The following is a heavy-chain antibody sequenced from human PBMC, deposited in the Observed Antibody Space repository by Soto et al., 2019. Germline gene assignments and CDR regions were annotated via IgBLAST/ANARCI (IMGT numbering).Heavy chain of an antibody. CDR1: GFTFSSYG. CDR3: AKAYSYGYGDYRCDY. Sequence: QVQLVESGGGVVQPGRSLRLSCAASGFTFSSYGMHWVRQAPGKGLEWVAVISYDGSNKYYADSVKGRFTISRDNSKNTLYLQMNSLRAEDTAVYYCAKAYSYGYGDYRCDYWGQGTLVTVSS. J-gene: IGHJ4*02. D-gene: IGHD4-17*01. CDR2: ISYDGSNK. V-gene: IGHV3-30*18.